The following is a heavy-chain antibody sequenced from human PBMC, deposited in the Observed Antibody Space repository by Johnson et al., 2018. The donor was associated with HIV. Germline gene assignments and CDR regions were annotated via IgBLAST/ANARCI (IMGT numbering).Heavy chain of an antibody. CDR2: ISYDGSNK. J-gene: IGHJ3*02. Sequence: QVQLVESGGGVVQPGRSLRLSCAASGFTFSSYAMHWVRQAPGKGLEWVAVISYDGSNKYYEDSVKGRFTISRDNSKNTLYLQMNSLRAEDTAVYYCARDDGGGGDAFDIWGQGTMVTVSS. D-gene: IGHD5-24*01. CDR1: GFTFSSYA. V-gene: IGHV3-30*04. CDR3: ARDDGGGGDAFDI.